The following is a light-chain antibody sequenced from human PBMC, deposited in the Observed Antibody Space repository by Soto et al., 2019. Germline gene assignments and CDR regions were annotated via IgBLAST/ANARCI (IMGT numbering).Light chain of an antibody. J-gene: IGKJ1*01. CDR2: SAS. V-gene: IGKV3-15*01. CDR3: HQVNKGTPT. Sequence: VMTQSPATLSLSPGESATLSCRASQSVINNLAWYQHKPGQAPRLLVYSASTRATGIPARFSGSGSGTEFTLIISSLQSEESAVYSCHQVNKGTPTFGQG. CDR1: QSVINN.